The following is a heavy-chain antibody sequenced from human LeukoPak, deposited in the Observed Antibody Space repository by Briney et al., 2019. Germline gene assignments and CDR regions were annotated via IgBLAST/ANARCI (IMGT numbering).Heavy chain of an antibody. V-gene: IGHV3-23*01. CDR3: AKRGGYSYGHFDY. CDR2: VSGSDGGT. D-gene: IGHD5-18*01. J-gene: IGHJ4*02. Sequence: PGGSLSLSCEASGFTFSSSAMNWVRQAPGQGLQWVATVSGSDGGTYYADSVKGRFTISRDNSQNMVYLQMDSLRAEDTAVYYCAKRGGYSYGHFDYWGRGTLVTVSS. CDR1: GFTFSSSA.